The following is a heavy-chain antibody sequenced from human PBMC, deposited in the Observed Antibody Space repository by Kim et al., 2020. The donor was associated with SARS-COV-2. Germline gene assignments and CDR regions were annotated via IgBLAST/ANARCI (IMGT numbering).Heavy chain of an antibody. D-gene: IGHD4-17*01. CDR2: ISCSGAYT. J-gene: IGHJ4*02. CDR1: GSTFSDYY. V-gene: IGHV3-11*05. Sequence: GGSLRLSCAASGSTFSDYYMSWIRQAPGKGLEWLSYISCSGAYTNDADSVTGRFTISRDNARNSLFLQMNSLRAEDTAVYYCARDKVGTTAPVLDYWGQGTQVNVAS. CDR3: ARDKVGTTAPVLDY.